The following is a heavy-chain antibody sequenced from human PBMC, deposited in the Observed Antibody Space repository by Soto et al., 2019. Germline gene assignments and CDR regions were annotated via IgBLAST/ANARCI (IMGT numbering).Heavy chain of an antibody. D-gene: IGHD3-16*01. V-gene: IGHV4-31*03. CDR3: ATEAWRLGDNNWFDP. CDR2: IYYSGST. Sequence: SETLSLTCTVSGGSISSGGYYWSWIRQHPGKGLEWIGYIYYSGSTYYNPSLKSRVTISVDTSKNQFSLKLSSVTAADTAVYCCATEAWRLGDNNWFDPWGQGTLVTVSS. CDR1: GGSISSGGYY. J-gene: IGHJ5*02.